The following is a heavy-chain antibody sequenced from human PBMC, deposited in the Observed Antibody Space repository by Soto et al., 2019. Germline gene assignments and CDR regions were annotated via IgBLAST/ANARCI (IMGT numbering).Heavy chain of an antibody. CDR1: GCSISSYY. V-gene: IGHV4-59*08. CDR2: IYYSGST. J-gene: IGHJ4*02. CDR3: ARSRPRGYDFWSGPDY. D-gene: IGHD3-3*01. Sequence: PSETLSLTCTVSGCSISSYYWSWIRQPPGKGLEWIGYIYYSGSTNYNPSLKSRVTISVDTSKNQFSLKLSSVTAADTAVYYCARSRPRGYDFWSGPDYWGQGTLVTVSS.